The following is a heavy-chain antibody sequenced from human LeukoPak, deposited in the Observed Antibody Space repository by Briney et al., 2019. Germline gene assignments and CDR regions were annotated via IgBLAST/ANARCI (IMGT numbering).Heavy chain of an antibody. V-gene: IGHV3-21*01. CDR2: ISGSSSHI. CDR3: ARDPDHYDSSGPGFY. J-gene: IGHJ4*02. D-gene: IGHD3-22*01. CDR1: GFTFSSFS. Sequence: PGGSLRLSCAASGFTFSSFSMNWVRQAPGKGREWVSYISGSSSHIDYADSVKGRFTISRDNAKNSLFLQMNSLRAEDTAVYFCARDPDHYDSSGPGFYWGQGTMVTVSS.